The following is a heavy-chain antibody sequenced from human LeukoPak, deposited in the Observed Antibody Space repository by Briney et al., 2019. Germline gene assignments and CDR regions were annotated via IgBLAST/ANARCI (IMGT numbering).Heavy chain of an antibody. CDR1: GFTFSSYS. CDR3: ASLGRLVRGDYWPAY. Sequence: GSLRLSCAASGFTFSSYSMNWVRQAPGKGLEWIGSMYHSGSTYSNPSLKSRVTISVDTSKNQFSLKLSSVTAADTAVYYCASLGRLVRGDYWPAYWGQGTLVTVSS. D-gene: IGHD3-10*01. CDR2: MYHSGST. V-gene: IGHV4-38-2*01. J-gene: IGHJ4*02.